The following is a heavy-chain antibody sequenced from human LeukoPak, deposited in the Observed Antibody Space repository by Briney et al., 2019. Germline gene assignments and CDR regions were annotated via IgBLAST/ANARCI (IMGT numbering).Heavy chain of an antibody. CDR1: GFTFSSYS. V-gene: IGHV3-48*02. J-gene: IGHJ4*02. CDR2: ISDSATTI. D-gene: IGHD3-10*01. Sequence: PGGSLRLSCAASGFTFSSYSMNWVRQAPGKGLEWVSFISDSATTICYVDSVKGRFTISRDNAKNSLYLQMNSLRDEDTAVYYCARSRPLRGVTVDYWGQGTLVTVSS. CDR3: ARSRPLRGVTVDY.